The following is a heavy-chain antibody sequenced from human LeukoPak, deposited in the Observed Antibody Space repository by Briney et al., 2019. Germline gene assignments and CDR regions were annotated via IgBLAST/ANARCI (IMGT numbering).Heavy chain of an antibody. Sequence: GASVKVSCKASGYTFTSYYIHWVRQAPGQGLEWMGIINPSGGSTSYTQKFQGRVTMTRDTSTSTVYMELSSLRSEDTAVYYCARGYCSSISCYDFDYWGQGTLVTVSS. CDR1: GYTFTSYY. CDR3: ARGYCSSISCYDFDY. CDR2: INPSGGST. V-gene: IGHV1-46*01. J-gene: IGHJ4*02. D-gene: IGHD2-2*01.